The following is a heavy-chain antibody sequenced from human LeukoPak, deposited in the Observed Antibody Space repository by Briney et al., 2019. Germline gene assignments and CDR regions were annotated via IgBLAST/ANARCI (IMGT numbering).Heavy chain of an antibody. CDR2: IDNDGTT. CDR1: GYSLKNFC. Sequence: AGGSLRLSCAVSGYSLKNFCMQWVRRAPGGGLEWASRIDNDGTTKYADSVKGRFTISRDNAKNTLYLQMNSRRADDTAVYYCVGSSGWPAYWGQRSLVTVSS. V-gene: IGHV3-74*03. J-gene: IGHJ4*02. D-gene: IGHD6-19*01. CDR3: VGSSGWPAY.